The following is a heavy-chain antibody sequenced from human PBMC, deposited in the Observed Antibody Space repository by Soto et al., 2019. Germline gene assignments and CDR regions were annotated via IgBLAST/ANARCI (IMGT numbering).Heavy chain of an antibody. CDR3: ARVHPLYYYYMDV. CDR1: GGSISSYY. CDR2: IYYSGST. J-gene: IGHJ6*03. V-gene: IGHV4-59*01. Sequence: SETLSLTRTVSGGSISSYYWSWIRQPPGKGLEWIGYIYYSGSTNYNPSLKSRVTISVDTSKNQFSLKLSSVTAADTAVYYCARVHPLYYYYMDVWGKGTTVTVSS.